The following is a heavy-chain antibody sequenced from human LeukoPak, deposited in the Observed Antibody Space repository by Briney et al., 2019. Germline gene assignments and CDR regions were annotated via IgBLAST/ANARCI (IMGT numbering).Heavy chain of an antibody. CDR2: ISSSGSTI. CDR3: ARENGGYDKGDCYDH. Sequence: GESLRLSCAASGFTFSSYEMNWVRQAPGKGLEWVSYISSSGSTIYYVDSVKGRFIISRDNAKNSLYLQMNSLRAEDTAVYYCARENGGYDKGDCYDHWGQGTLVTVSS. CDR1: GFTFSSYE. J-gene: IGHJ4*02. D-gene: IGHD5-12*01. V-gene: IGHV3-48*03.